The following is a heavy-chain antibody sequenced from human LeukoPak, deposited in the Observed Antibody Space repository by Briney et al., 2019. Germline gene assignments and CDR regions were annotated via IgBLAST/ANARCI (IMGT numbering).Heavy chain of an antibody. CDR3: ASGGYCSSASCYGVYYYYYMDV. CDR1: GGSISSYY. J-gene: IGHJ6*03. CDR2: IYYSGST. V-gene: IGHV4-59*01. D-gene: IGHD2-2*01. Sequence: SETLSLTCTVSGGSISSYYWGWIRQPPGKGLEWIGYIYYSGSTNYNPSLRSRVTISIDTSKNQFPLKLSSVTAADTALYYCASGGYCSSASCYGVYYYYYMDVWGKGTTVTVSS.